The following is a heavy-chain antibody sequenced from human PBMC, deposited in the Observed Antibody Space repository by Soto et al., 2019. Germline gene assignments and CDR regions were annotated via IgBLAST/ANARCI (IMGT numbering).Heavy chain of an antibody. CDR1: GFTFSSYS. D-gene: IGHD2-21*02. CDR2: INSDGTT. V-gene: IGHV3-48*04. Sequence: GGSLRLSCVASGFTFSSYSMNWVRQAPGKGLEWLSYINSDGTTYYAEAVKGRFTVSRDNAENSVQPQMSSLRAEDTAVYYCARETPHCGGDCFDYWGQGTLVTVSS. CDR3: ARETPHCGGDCFDY. J-gene: IGHJ4*02.